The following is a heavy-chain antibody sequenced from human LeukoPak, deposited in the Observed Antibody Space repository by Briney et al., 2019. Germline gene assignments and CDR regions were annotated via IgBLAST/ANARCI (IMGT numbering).Heavy chain of an antibody. V-gene: IGHV1-69*06. D-gene: IGHD3-10*01. CDR2: IIPIFGTA. CDR1: GGTFSSYA. Sequence: ASVKVSCKASGGTFSSYAISWVRQAPGQGLEWMGGIIPIFGTANYAQKFQGRVTITADKSTSTAYMELRSLRSDDTAVYYCARDPFSVTMVRGVIGGIASDYWGQGTLVTVSS. CDR3: ARDPFSVTMVRGVIGGIASDY. J-gene: IGHJ4*02.